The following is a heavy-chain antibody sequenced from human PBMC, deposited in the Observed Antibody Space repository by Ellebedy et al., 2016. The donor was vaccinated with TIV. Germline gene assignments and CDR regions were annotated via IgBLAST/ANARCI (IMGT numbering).Heavy chain of an antibody. V-gene: IGHV3-11*06. J-gene: IGHJ4*02. CDR3: ANSKLSSGYYYFDY. CDR2: ISSGGSYT. CDR1: GFTLSDYY. Sequence: GESLKISCAASGFTLSDYYMSWLRQAPGKGLEWVSCISSGGSYTNYADSVKGRFTISRDNAKNSLYLQMNSLRAEDTAMYYCANSKLSSGYYYFDYWGQGTLVTVSS. D-gene: IGHD3-22*01.